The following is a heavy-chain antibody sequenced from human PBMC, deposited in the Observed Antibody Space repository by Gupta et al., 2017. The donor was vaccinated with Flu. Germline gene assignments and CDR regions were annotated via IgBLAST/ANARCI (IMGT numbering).Heavy chain of an antibody. CDR3: ARGPYCSSTSCFGLVDAFDM. Sequence: WVRQGPGKGLEWVAVIWSDGTNRYYTDSGKGRFTISRDNSRNTLFLEMNSLRAEDTAVFYCARGPYCSSTSCFGLVDAFDMWGQGTMVTVSP. CDR2: IWSDGTNR. J-gene: IGHJ3*02. V-gene: IGHV3-33*02. D-gene: IGHD2-2*01.